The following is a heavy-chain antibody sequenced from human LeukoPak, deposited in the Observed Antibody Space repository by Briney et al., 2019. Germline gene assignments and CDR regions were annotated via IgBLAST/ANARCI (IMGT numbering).Heavy chain of an antibody. V-gene: IGHV3-7*01. CDR1: GFTFSSFW. D-gene: IGHD2-8*02. CDR3: ARRSTGKVVRDAFDI. J-gene: IGHJ3*02. CDR2: IKQDGSEK. Sequence: GGSLRLSCAASGFTFSSFWMSWVRQAPGKGLEWVANIKQDGSEKYYVDSVKGRFTISRDNAKNSLYLQMNSLRAEDTAVYHCARRSTGKVVRDAFDIWGQGTMVTVSS.